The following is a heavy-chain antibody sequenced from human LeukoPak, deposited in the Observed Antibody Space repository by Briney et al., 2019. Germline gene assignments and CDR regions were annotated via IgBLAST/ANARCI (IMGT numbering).Heavy chain of an antibody. J-gene: IGHJ5*02. CDR1: GGSFSGYY. V-gene: IGHV4-34*01. Sequence: PSETLSLTCAVYGGSFSGYYWSWIRQPPGKGLEWIGEINHSGSTNYNPSLKSRVTISVDTSKNQFSLKLSSVTAADTAVYYCARGGRFPLYYYGSGSPSRRGNWFDPWGREPWSPSPQ. CDR2: INHSGST. CDR3: ARGGRFPLYYYGSGSPSRRGNWFDP. D-gene: IGHD3-10*01.